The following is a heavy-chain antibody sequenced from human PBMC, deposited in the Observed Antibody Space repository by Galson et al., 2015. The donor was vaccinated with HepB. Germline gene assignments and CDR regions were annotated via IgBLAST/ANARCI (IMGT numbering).Heavy chain of an antibody. Sequence: SLRLSCAASTFIFSTYSMNWVRQAPGKGLEWISYISSSSTTIYYADSVKGRFTISRDNAKNSLYLQMDSLRAEDTAEYRCARDISSSWYDCWGQGTLVTVSS. CDR2: ISSSSTTI. CDR1: TFIFSTYS. V-gene: IGHV3-48*04. CDR3: ARDISSSWYDC. J-gene: IGHJ5*01. D-gene: IGHD3-3*02.